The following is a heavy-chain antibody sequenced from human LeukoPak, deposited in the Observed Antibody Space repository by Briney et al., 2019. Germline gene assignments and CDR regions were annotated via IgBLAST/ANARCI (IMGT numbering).Heavy chain of an antibody. CDR3: AREGSVTKKGPGY. CDR2: ISGSGGNT. CDR1: GLTFSSYA. J-gene: IGHJ4*02. V-gene: IGHV3-23*01. D-gene: IGHD4-17*01. Sequence: HPRGSLRLSCAASGLTFSSYAMSWVRQPPGKGLGWVSTISGSGGNTYYADSVKGRFTISRDNAKNSLYLQMNSLRAEDTAVYYCAREGSVTKKGPGYWGQGTLVTVSS.